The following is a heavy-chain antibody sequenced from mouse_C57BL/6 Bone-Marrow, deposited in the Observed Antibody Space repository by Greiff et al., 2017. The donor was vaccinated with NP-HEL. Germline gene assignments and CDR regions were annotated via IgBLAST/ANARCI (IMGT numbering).Heavy chain of an antibody. CDR2: ISSGSSTT. V-gene: IGHV5-17*01. CDR3: ARDRITTVVDDYFDY. J-gene: IGHJ2*01. Sequence: EVQLVESGGGLVKPGGSLKLSCAASGFTFSDYGMHWVRQAPEKGLEWVAYISSGSSTTYYADTVKGRFTISRDNAKNTLFLQMNSLRSEDTAMYYCARDRITTVVDDYFDYWGQGTTLTVSS. D-gene: IGHD1-1*01. CDR1: GFTFSDYG.